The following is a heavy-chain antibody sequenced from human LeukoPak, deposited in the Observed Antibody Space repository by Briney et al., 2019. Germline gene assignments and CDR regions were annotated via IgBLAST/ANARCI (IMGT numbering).Heavy chain of an antibody. D-gene: IGHD6-19*01. Sequence: SETLSLTCTVSGGSVSSYYWSWIRQPPGKGLEWIGYIYYSGSTNYNPSLKSRVTISVDTSKNQFSLKLGSVTAADTAVYYCARVELLGSSGWPFDYWGQGTLVTVSS. CDR3: ARVELLGSSGWPFDY. CDR2: IYYSGST. CDR1: GGSVSSYY. V-gene: IGHV4-59*02. J-gene: IGHJ4*02.